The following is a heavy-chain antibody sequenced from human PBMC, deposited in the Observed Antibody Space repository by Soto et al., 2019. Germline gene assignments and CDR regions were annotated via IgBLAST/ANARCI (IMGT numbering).Heavy chain of an antibody. V-gene: IGHV4-59*08. CDR2: IYYSGST. CDR1: GGSISSYY. J-gene: IGHJ6*02. Sequence: SETLSLTCTVSGGSISSYYWSWIRQPPGKGLEWIGYIYYSGSTNYNPSLKSRVTISVDTSKNQFSLKLSSVTAADTAVYYCARRSASYGHYYYYGMDVWGQGTTVTVSS. CDR3: ARRSASYGHYYYYGMDV. D-gene: IGHD5-18*01.